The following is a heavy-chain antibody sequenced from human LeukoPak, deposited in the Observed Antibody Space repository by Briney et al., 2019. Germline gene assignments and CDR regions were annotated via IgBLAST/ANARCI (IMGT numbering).Heavy chain of an antibody. J-gene: IGHJ3*02. Sequence: SVKVSCNASGGTFNSYAISWVRQAPGQGLEWMGGIIPIFGTANYAQKFQGRVTITTDESTSTAYMELSSLRSEDTAVYYCARSGPDYGGNLGNAFDIWGQGTMVTVSS. CDR1: GGTFNSYA. V-gene: IGHV1-69*05. CDR2: IIPIFGTA. CDR3: ARSGPDYGGNLGNAFDI. D-gene: IGHD4-23*01.